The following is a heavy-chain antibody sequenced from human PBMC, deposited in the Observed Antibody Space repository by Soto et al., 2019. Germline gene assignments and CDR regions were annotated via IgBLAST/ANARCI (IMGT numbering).Heavy chain of an antibody. V-gene: IGHV3-11*01. CDR3: ARMGSGYDFVL. Sequence: QVQMVESGGGLVKPGGSLRLSCAVSGFSLSDYYMSWIRQAPGKWLEWVSKISSSGATTDYADSVKGRFTISRDNAKNSLYLQMNSLRVEDMAVYYCARMGSGYDFVLWGQGTLVTVSS. CDR1: GFSLSDYY. CDR2: ISSSGATT. D-gene: IGHD5-12*01. J-gene: IGHJ4*02.